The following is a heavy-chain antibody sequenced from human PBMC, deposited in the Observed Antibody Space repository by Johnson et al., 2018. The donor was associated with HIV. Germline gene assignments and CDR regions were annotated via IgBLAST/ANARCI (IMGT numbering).Heavy chain of an antibody. CDR1: GFTFSSYW. J-gene: IGHJ3*02. CDR2: IKQDGSEK. Sequence: VQLVESGGGVVQPGRSLRLSCAASGFTFSSYWMSWVRQAPGKGLEWVANIKQDGSEKYYVDSVKGRFTISRDNSKNTLYLQMNSLRAEETAGYYCANDTYSPRLTVTESGFDIWGQGTMVTVSS. D-gene: IGHD4-11*01. CDR3: ANDTYSPRLTVTESGFDI. V-gene: IGHV3-7*02.